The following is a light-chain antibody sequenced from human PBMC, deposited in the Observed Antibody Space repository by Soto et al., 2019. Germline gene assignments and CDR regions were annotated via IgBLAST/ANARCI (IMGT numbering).Light chain of an antibody. CDR1: QSISSY. J-gene: IGKJ1*01. V-gene: IGKV1-39*01. Sequence: DIQMAQSPSSLSASVGDRVTITCRASQSISSYLNWYQQKPGKAPKLLIYAASSLQSGVPSRFSGSGSGTDFTLTIRSLQPEDFATYYCKQSSEATWTFGQGTKVDIK. CDR3: KQSSEATWT. CDR2: AAS.